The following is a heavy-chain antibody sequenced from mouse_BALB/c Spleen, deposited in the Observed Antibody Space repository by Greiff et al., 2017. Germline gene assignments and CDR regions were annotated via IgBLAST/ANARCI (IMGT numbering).Heavy chain of an antibody. V-gene: IGHV5-6*02. CDR1: GFTFSSYG. D-gene: IGHD2-1*01. J-gene: IGHJ2*01. CDR3: ARRGGNYDYFDY. Sequence: EVKLQESGGDLVKPGGSLKLSCAASGFTFSSYGMSWVRQTPDKRLEWVATISSGGSYTYYPDSVKGRFTISRDNAKNTLYLQMSSLKSEDTAMYYCARRGGNYDYFDYWGQGTTLTVSS. CDR2: ISSGGSYT.